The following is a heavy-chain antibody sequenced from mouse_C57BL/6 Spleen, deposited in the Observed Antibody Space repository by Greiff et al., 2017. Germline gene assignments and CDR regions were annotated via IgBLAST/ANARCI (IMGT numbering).Heavy chain of an antibody. CDR2: FHPYNDDT. CDR1: GYTFTTYP. Sequence: LVESGAELVKPGASVKMSCKASGYTFTTYPIEWMKQNHGKSLEWIGNFHPYNDDTKYNDKFKGKATLTVEKSSSTVYLELSRLTSDDSAVYYCARNPLRPGWYFDVWGTGTTVTVSS. D-gene: IGHD2-12*01. CDR3: ARNPLRPGWYFDV. J-gene: IGHJ1*03. V-gene: IGHV1-47*01.